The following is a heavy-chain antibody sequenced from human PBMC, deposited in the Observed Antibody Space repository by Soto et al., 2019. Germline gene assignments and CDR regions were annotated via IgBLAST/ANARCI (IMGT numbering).Heavy chain of an antibody. CDR3: ARDRGPGEQWLVLTGFDP. CDR1: GGTFSSYT. D-gene: IGHD6-19*01. Sequence: QVQLVQSGAEVKKPGSSVKVSCKASGGTFSSYTISWVRQAPGQGLEWMGRIIPILGIANYAQKFQCRVTITADKSTSTASMELSSLRSEDTAVYYCARDRGPGEQWLVLTGFDPWGQGTLVTVSS. CDR2: IIPILGIA. J-gene: IGHJ5*02. V-gene: IGHV1-69*08.